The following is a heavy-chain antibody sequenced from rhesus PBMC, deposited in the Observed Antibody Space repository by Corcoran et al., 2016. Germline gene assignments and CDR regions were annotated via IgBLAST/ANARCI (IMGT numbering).Heavy chain of an antibody. Sequence: QVTLKESGPALVKPTQTLTLTCTFSGFSLSTSGMGVGWIRQPPGKALEWLASIYWDDEKYYSTALKSRLTISKDTSKKQVVLTMTNMDPVDTATYYCARVKGSSWSFWGQGVLVTVSS. CDR3: ARVKGSSWSF. CDR1: GFSLSTSGMG. CDR2: IYWDDEK. V-gene: IGHV2S1*01. J-gene: IGHJ4*01. D-gene: IGHD6-13*01.